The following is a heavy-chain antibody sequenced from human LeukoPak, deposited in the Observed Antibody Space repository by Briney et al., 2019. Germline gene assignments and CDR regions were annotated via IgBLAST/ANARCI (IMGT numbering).Heavy chain of an antibody. Sequence: GGSLRLSCAASGFTFDDYAMHWVRQAPGKGLEWVSGISWNSGNIGYADSVKGRFTISRDNAKNSLYLQMNSLRAEDTALYYCAKDLSMIVVAPGYWGQGTLVTVSS. CDR3: AKDLSMIVVAPGY. D-gene: IGHD3-22*01. V-gene: IGHV3-9*01. J-gene: IGHJ4*02. CDR1: GFTFDDYA. CDR2: ISWNSGNI.